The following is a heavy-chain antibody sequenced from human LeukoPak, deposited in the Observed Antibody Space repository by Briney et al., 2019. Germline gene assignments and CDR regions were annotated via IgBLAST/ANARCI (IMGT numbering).Heavy chain of an antibody. CDR1: GFPFSSYV. Sequence: GGSLRLSCAASGFPFSSYVMNWVRQAPGKGLEWVSSISAGGDSTYYADSVKGRFTISRDNSKNTLSLQMNSLGAEDTAVYYCAKDPDCGGDCYSTDYWGQGTLVIVSS. J-gene: IGHJ4*02. CDR3: AKDPDCGGDCYSTDY. CDR2: ISAGGDST. D-gene: IGHD2-21*02. V-gene: IGHV3-23*01.